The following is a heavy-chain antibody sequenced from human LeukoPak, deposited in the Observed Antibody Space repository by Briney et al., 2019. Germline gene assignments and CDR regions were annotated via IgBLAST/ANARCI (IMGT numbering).Heavy chain of an antibody. D-gene: IGHD3-10*01. CDR1: GFTFSSYA. CDR3: ARGGSGSYYYYYYYVDV. J-gene: IGHJ6*03. V-gene: IGHV3-30-3*01. Sequence: PGRSLRLSCAASGFTFSSYAMHWVRQAPGKGLEWAAIISHDGSNKYYADSVKDRFTISRDNSKNTLFLQMNSLRPEDTAVYYCARGGSGSYYYYYYYVDVWGKGTTVTVSS. CDR2: ISHDGSNK.